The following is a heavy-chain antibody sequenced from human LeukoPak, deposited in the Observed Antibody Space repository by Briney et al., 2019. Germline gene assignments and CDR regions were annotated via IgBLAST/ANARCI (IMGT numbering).Heavy chain of an antibody. CDR2: IIPIFGTA. CDR3: ARVITRYHDSSGYAAFDI. CDR1: GGTFSSYA. D-gene: IGHD3-22*01. J-gene: IGHJ3*02. Sequence: SVKVSCKASGGTFSSYAISWVRQAPGQGLEWMGGIIPIFGTANYAQKFQGRVTITADKSTSTAYMELSSLRSEDTAVYYCARVITRYHDSSGYAAFDIWGQGTMVTVSS. V-gene: IGHV1-69*06.